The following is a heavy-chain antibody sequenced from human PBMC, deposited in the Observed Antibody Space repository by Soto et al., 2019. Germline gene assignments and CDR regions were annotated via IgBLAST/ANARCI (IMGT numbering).Heavy chain of an antibody. CDR1: GFTFSRYG. Sequence: QVQLVESGGGVVQPGRSLRLSCAASGFTFSRYGFHWVRQAPGKGLEWVAVIVSDGSNKYHADSVEGRFTISRDNSKDTLYLQMNSLRAEDTAVYYCARDDAFQNENGLDIWGQGTMVTVSS. CDR2: IVSDGSNK. V-gene: IGHV3-33*01. D-gene: IGHD1-1*01. CDR3: ARDDAFQNENGLDI. J-gene: IGHJ3*02.